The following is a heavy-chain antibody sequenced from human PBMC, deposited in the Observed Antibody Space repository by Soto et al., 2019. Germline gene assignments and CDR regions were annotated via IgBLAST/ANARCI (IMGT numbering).Heavy chain of an antibody. J-gene: IGHJ4*02. V-gene: IGHV1-18*01. CDR2: IMAYNNNP. CDR1: GYTFSNYG. Sequence: ASVKVSCKASGYTFSNYGVNWVRQAPGQGLEWLGYIMAYNNNPHYAQKFVGRVTMTADTSTSTAFLELRSLTSDDTAVYYCARGGMGKSYWTLDSWGQGAQVTVSS. D-gene: IGHD1-26*01. CDR3: ARGGMGKSYWTLDS.